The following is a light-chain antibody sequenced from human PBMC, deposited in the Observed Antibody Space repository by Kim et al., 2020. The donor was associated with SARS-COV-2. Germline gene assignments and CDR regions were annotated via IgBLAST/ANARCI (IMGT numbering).Light chain of an antibody. CDR3: QQYNDYSWA. CDR2: AAS. CDR1: QSITTY. V-gene: IGKV1-5*03. J-gene: IGKJ1*01. Sequence: DIHMSQSPSTLSASVGDRVTITCRASQSITTYLAWYQQKPGKAPRLLINAASILESGVPSRFSGSGSGTEFTLTISSLQPDDFATYYCQQYNDYSWAFGQGTKVDIK.